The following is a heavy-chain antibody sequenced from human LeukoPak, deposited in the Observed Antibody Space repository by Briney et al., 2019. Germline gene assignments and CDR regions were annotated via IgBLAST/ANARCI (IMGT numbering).Heavy chain of an antibody. J-gene: IGHJ3*02. D-gene: IGHD2-2*01. V-gene: IGHV3-23*01. CDR2: ISGSGGST. CDR3: TVVPAAIRLKNDAFDI. Sequence: GGSLRLSCAASGFTFSSYAMSWVRQAPGKGLEWVSAISGSGGSTYYADSVKGRFTISRDNSKNTLYLQMNSLRDEDTAVYYCTVVPAAIRLKNDAFDIWGQGTMVTVSS. CDR1: GFTFSSYA.